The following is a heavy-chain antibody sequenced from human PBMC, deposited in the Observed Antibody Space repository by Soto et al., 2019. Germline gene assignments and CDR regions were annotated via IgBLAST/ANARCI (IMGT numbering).Heavy chain of an antibody. D-gene: IGHD5-18*01. Sequence: SETLSLTCTVSVGSVSGGSYYWTWIRQPPGKGLEWIGYIYYSGSTTYNPSLKSRVTISIDTSKNQFSLKLTSATAADTAVYYCARDIRGYSRAFDYWGQGALVTVSS. CDR1: VGSVSGGSYY. J-gene: IGHJ4*02. V-gene: IGHV4-61*01. CDR2: IYYSGST. CDR3: ARDIRGYSRAFDY.